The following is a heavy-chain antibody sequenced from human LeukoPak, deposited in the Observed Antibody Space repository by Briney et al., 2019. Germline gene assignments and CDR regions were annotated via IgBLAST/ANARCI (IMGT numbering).Heavy chain of an antibody. J-gene: IGHJ6*02. Sequence: GGSLRLSCAASGSTFSSYGMHWVRQAPGKGLEWVAVIWYDGSNKYYADSVKGRFTISRDNSKNTLYLQMNSLRAEDTAVYYCAREAFIVGATRSYYYYGMDVWGQGTTVTVSS. CDR3: AREAFIVGATRSYYYYGMDV. V-gene: IGHV3-33*01. CDR2: IWYDGSNK. CDR1: GSTFSSYG. D-gene: IGHD1-26*01.